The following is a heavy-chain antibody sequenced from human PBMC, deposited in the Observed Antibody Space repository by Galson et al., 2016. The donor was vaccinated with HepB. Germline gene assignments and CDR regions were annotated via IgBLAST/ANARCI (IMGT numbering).Heavy chain of an antibody. V-gene: IGHV4-38-2*01. D-gene: IGHD6-13*01. CDR2: IHHTGNT. Sequence: SETLSLTCFVSGRSISSGYYWDWIRQPPGKGLEWIGSIHHTGNTYYNPSLNSRVTISVDTSRNQFSLRLSFVTAADTALYYCAKIRGSSWRGGFDSWGQGTLVAVSS. CDR3: AKIRGSSWRGGFDS. CDR1: GRSISSGYY. J-gene: IGHJ4*02.